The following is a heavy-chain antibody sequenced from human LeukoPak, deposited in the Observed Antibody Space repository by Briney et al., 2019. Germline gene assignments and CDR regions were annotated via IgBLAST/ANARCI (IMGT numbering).Heavy chain of an antibody. CDR1: GGTFSSYA. CDR2: IIPILGIA. D-gene: IGHD3-22*01. J-gene: IGHJ5*02. CDR3: ARDGNMYYYDSSGITPNWFDP. Sequence: SVKVSCKASGGTFSSYAISWVRQAPGQGLEWMGRIIPILGIANYAQKFQGRVTITADKSTSTAYMELSSLRSEDTAVYYCARDGNMYYYDSSGITPNWFDPWGQGTLVTVSS. V-gene: IGHV1-69*04.